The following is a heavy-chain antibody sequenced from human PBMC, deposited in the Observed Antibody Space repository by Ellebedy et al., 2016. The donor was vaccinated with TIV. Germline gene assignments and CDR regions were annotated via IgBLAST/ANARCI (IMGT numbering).Heavy chain of an antibody. CDR2: IWYDGSNK. V-gene: IGHV3-33*01. D-gene: IGHD3-22*01. J-gene: IGHJ6*02. Sequence: PGGSLRLSCAASGFTFSSYGMHWVRQAPGKGLEWVAVIWYDGSNKYYADSVTGRFPISRDTSKNTLYLQMNSLRAEDTAVYYCARDLIPMIVGLTGPHYGMDVWGQGTTVTVSS. CDR1: GFTFSSYG. CDR3: ARDLIPMIVGLTGPHYGMDV.